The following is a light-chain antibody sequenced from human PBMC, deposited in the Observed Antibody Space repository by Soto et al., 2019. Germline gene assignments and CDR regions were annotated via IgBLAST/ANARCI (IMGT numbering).Light chain of an antibody. CDR3: SSYTSSSTVV. J-gene: IGLJ2*01. V-gene: IGLV2-14*01. Sequence: QSALTQPASVSGSPGQSITISCTGTSSDVGGYNYVSWYQQHPGKAPKHMIYEVSNRPSGVSNRFSGSKSRNTASLTISGLQAEDEADYYCSSYTSSSTVVFGGGTKLTVL. CDR2: EVS. CDR1: SSDVGGYNY.